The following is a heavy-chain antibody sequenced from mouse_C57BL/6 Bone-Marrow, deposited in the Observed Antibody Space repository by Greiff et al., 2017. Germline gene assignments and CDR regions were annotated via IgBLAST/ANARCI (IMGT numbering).Heavy chain of an antibody. V-gene: IGHV1-69*01. J-gene: IGHJ2*01. CDR2: IDPSDSYT. CDR1: GYTFTSYW. D-gene: IGHD2-14*01. CDR3: ARRGTPYYFDY. Sequence: VQLQQPGAELVMPGASVKLSCKASGYTFTSYWMHWVKQRPGQGLEWIGEIDPSDSYTNYNQKFKGKSTLTVDKSFSTAYMQLSSLTSEDSAVYYCARRGTPYYFDYWGQGTTLTVSS.